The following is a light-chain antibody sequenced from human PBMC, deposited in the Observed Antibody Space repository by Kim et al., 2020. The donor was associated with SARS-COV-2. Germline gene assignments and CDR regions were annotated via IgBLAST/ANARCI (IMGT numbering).Light chain of an antibody. V-gene: IGLV3-1*01. CDR3: QAWDSSTVV. CDR1: KLGDKY. CDR2: QDS. J-gene: IGLJ2*01. Sequence: SYELTQPPSVSVSPGQTASITCSGDKLGDKYACWYQQKPGQSPVLVIYQDSKRPSGIPERFSGSNSGNTATLTISGTQATDEADYYCQAWDSSTVVFGVG.